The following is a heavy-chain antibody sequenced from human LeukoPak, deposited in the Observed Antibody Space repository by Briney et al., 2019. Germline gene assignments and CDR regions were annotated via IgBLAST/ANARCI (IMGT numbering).Heavy chain of an antibody. CDR2: INQDGTEK. J-gene: IGHJ4*02. V-gene: IGHV3-7*04. CDR3: ARGRMLYYYDSSGYPFDY. D-gene: IGHD3-22*01. Sequence: GGSLRLSCAASGFTFTTYWMTWVRRAPGKGLKWLPTINQDGTEKYYVDSVKGRFTISRDNAKNSLYLQMNSLRAEDTAVYYCARGRMLYYYDSSGYPFDYWGQGSLVTVSS. CDR1: GFTFTTYW.